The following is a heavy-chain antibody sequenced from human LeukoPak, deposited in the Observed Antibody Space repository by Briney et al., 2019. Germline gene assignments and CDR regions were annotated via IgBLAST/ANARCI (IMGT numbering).Heavy chain of an antibody. V-gene: IGHV4-59*01. CDR3: VRGSYGSVTFDY. CDR1: GGSFNTYY. CDR2: IYYSGST. J-gene: IGHJ4*02. Sequence: SETLSLTCTVSGGSFNTYYWSWIRQPPGKGLEWIGYIYYSGSTKYNPSLKSRVTISVDTSKNQFSLKLSSVTAADTALYYCVRGSYGSVTFDYWGQGTLVTVSS. D-gene: IGHD5-18*01.